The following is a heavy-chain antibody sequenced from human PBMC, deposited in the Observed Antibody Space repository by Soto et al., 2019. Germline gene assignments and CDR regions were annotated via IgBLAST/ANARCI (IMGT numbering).Heavy chain of an antibody. Sequence: EVQLVQSGAEVKKPGESLRISCKGSGYSFTSYWISWVRQMPGKGLEWMGRIDPSDSYTNYSPSFQGHVTISADKSISTAYLQWSSLKASDTAMYYCATLLPSSSWYNNYYGMDVWGQGTTVTVSS. J-gene: IGHJ6*02. CDR1: GYSFTSYW. D-gene: IGHD6-13*01. V-gene: IGHV5-10-1*03. CDR2: IDPSDSYT. CDR3: ATLLPSSSWYNNYYGMDV.